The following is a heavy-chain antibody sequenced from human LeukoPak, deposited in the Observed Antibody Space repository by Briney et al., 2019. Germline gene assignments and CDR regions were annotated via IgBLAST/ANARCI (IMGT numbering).Heavy chain of an antibody. J-gene: IGHJ6*02. CDR2: INHSGST. V-gene: IGHV4-61*08. CDR1: GGSISSGGYY. CDR3: ARGGSGYDSFYYYGMGV. D-gene: IGHD5-12*01. Sequence: SETLSLTCTVSGGSISSGGYYWSWIRQPPGKGLEWIGEINHSGSTNYNPSLKSRVTISVDTSKNQFSLKLSSVTAADTAVYYCARGGSGYDSFYYYGMGVWGQGTTVTVSS.